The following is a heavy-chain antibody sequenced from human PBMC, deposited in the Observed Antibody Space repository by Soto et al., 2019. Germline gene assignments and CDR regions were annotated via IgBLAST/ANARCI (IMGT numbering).Heavy chain of an antibody. V-gene: IGHV3-74*01. D-gene: IGHD3-10*01. CDR1: GVTFSSYW. J-gene: IGHJ4*02. CDR3: AREEYGPGSYFDY. CDR2: IKSDGSYT. Sequence: EVQRVESGGGLVQPGGSLRLSCAVSGVTFSSYWMHWVRQAPGKGLVWVSRIKSDGSYTTYEDSVKGRVTISRDNAKNTLYLQMNSLRVEDTAVYYCAREEYGPGSYFDYWGQGTLFTGSA.